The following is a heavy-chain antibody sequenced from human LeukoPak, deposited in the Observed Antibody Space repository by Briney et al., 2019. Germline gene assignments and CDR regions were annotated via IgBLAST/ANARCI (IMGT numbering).Heavy chain of an antibody. CDR2: IIPILGIA. CDR1: GGTFSSYA. D-gene: IGHD2-2*01. Sequence: ASVKVSCTASGGTFSSYAISWVRQAPGQGLEWMGRIIPILGIANYAQKFQGRVTITADKSTSTAYMELSSLRSEDTAVYYCARDRVPAATLDIWGQGTMVTVSS. CDR3: ARDRVPAATLDI. V-gene: IGHV1-69*04. J-gene: IGHJ3*02.